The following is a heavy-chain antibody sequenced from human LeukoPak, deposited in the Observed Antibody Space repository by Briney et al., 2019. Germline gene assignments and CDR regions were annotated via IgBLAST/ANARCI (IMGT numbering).Heavy chain of an antibody. V-gene: IGHV4-59*01. CDR1: GGSISSYY. D-gene: IGHD4-11*01. J-gene: IGHJ4*02. CDR2: VYYTGST. CDR3: VRGPYSLKYFDY. Sequence: PSETLSLTCTVSGGSISSYYWNWVQQPPGKGLEWIGYVYYTGSTNYNPSLKSRVTISLDTSKNQFSLKLSSVTAADTAVYYCVRGPYSLKYFDYWGQGTLVTVSS.